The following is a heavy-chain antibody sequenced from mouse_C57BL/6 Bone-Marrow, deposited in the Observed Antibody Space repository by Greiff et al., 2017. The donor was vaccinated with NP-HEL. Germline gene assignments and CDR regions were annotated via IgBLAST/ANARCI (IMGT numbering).Heavy chain of an antibody. CDR2: IRSKSNNYAT. CDR1: GFSFNTYA. V-gene: IGHV10-1*01. J-gene: IGHJ2*01. Sequence: EVQLVESGGGLVQPKGSLKLSCAASGFSFNTYAMNWVRQAPGKGLEWVARIRSKSNNYATYYADSVKDRFTISRDDSASMLYLQMNNLKTEDTAMYYCVGGPYYCDYWGQGTTLTVSS. CDR3: VGGPYYCDY.